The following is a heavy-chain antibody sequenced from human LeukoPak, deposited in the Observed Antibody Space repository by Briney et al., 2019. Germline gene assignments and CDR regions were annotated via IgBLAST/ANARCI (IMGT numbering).Heavy chain of an antibody. V-gene: IGHV3-30-3*01. CDR2: ISYDGSNK. Sequence: GRSLRLPCAASGFTFSSYAMHWVRQAPGKGLEWVAVISYDGSNKYYAASVKGRFTISRDNSKNTLYLQMNSLRAEDTAVYYCARDLVIAVAGIYGMDVWAKGPRSPSP. CDR3: ARDLVIAVAGIYGMDV. D-gene: IGHD6-19*01. J-gene: IGHJ6*02. CDR1: GFTFSSYA.